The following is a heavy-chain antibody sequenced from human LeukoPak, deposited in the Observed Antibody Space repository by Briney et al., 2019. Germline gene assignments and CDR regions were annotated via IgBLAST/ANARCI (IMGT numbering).Heavy chain of an antibody. CDR3: ARDFVATRVATTLDTNWFDP. CDR2: IYTSGST. J-gene: IGHJ5*02. CDR1: GGSISSGSYY. V-gene: IGHV4-61*02. Sequence: SETLSLTCTVSGGSISSGSYYWSWTRQPAGKGLEWIGRIYTSGSTNYNPSLKSRVTISVDTSKNQFSLKLSSVTAADTAVYYCARDFVATRVATTLDTNWFDPWGQGTLVTVSS. D-gene: IGHD2-15*01.